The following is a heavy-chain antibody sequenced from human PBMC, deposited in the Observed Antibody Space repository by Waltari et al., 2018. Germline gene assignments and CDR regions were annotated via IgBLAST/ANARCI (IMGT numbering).Heavy chain of an antibody. V-gene: IGHV3-7*04. Sequence: EVQLVESGGGLVQPGGSLRLSCAASGFTFRSNWIAWVRQAPGRGLEWVANINQDGGETYDVDSVRCRFTISRDNARNSLYLQMDSLRDEDTALYYCARDRGWNTLDYWGQGTLVTVSS. CDR1: GFTFRSNW. J-gene: IGHJ4*02. CDR3: ARDRGWNTLDY. D-gene: IGHD6-19*01. CDR2: INQDGGET.